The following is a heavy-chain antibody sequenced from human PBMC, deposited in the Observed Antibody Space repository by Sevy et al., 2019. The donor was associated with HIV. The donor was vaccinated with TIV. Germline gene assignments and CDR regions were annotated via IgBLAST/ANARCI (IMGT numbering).Heavy chain of an antibody. J-gene: IGHJ4*02. Sequence: SETLSLTCAVYGGSFSGYYWSWIRQPPGKGLEWIGEINPSGSTNYNPSLKSRVTISVDTSKNQFSLKLSSVTAADTAVYYCARGAIDGYNFTPTSPYFDYWGQGTLVTVSS. CDR2: INPSGST. CDR1: GGSFSGYY. CDR3: ARGAIDGYNFTPTSPYFDY. D-gene: IGHD5-12*01. V-gene: IGHV4-34*01.